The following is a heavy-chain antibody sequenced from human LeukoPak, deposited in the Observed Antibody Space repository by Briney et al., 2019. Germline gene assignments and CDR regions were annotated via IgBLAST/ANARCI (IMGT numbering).Heavy chain of an antibody. CDR2: IIPIFGTA. V-gene: IGHV1-69*13. Sequence: SVKVSCKASGGTFCSYAISWVRQAPGQGLDWMGGIIPIFGTANYAQKFQGRVTITADESTSTAYMELSSLRSEDTAVYYCASSSLPQWLVDCWGQGTLVTVSS. CDR3: ASSSLPQWLVDC. D-gene: IGHD6-19*01. CDR1: GGTFCSYA. J-gene: IGHJ4*02.